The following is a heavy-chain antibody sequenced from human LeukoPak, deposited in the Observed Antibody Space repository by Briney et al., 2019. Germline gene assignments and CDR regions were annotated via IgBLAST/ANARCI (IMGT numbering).Heavy chain of an antibody. D-gene: IGHD3-3*01. CDR3: ARARRDTIFGVVPNWFDP. CDR1: GGSFSGYH. V-gene: IGHV4-34*01. CDR2: INHSGST. J-gene: IGHJ5*02. Sequence: SETLSLTCAVYGGSFSGYHWSWIRQPPGKGLEWIGEINHSGSTNYNPSLKSRVTISVDTSKNQFSLKLSSVTAADTAVYYCARARRDTIFGVVPNWFDPWGQGTLVTVSS.